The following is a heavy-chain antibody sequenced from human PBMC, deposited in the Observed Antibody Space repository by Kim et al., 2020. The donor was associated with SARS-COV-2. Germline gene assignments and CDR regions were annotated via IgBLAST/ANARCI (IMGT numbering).Heavy chain of an antibody. Sequence: LSLTCAASGFTFSDHYMDWVRQAPGKGLEWVGRTRNKANSYTTEYAASVKGRFTISRDDSKNSLYLQMNSLKTEDTAVYYCARAVNYYFDYWGQGTLVTVSS. D-gene: IGHD4-17*01. CDR1: GFTFSDHY. CDR3: ARAVNYYFDY. V-gene: IGHV3-72*01. J-gene: IGHJ4*02. CDR2: TRNKANSYTT.